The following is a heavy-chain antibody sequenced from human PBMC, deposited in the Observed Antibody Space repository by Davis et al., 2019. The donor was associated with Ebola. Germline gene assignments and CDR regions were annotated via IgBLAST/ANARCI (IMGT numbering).Heavy chain of an antibody. Sequence: PSETLSLTCTVSGGSVSSSSYYWGWIRQPPGKGLEWIGSIYYSGSTYYNPSLKSRVTISVDTSKNQFSLKLSSVTAADTAVYYCARGSSGWYQGAFDIWGQGTMVTVSS. CDR2: IYYSGST. CDR3: ARGSSGWYQGAFDI. V-gene: IGHV4-39*07. D-gene: IGHD6-19*01. J-gene: IGHJ3*02. CDR1: GGSVSSSSYY.